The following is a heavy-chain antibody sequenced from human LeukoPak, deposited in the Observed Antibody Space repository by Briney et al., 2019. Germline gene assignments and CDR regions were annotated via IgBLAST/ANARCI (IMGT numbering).Heavy chain of an antibody. CDR3: AKSGYSSGWPYYYGMDV. CDR1: GFTFSSYG. J-gene: IGHJ6*04. V-gene: IGHV3-30*18. D-gene: IGHD6-19*01. CDR2: ISYDGSNK. Sequence: PGGSLRLSCAASGFTFSSYGMHWVRQAPGKGLEWVAVISYDGSNKYYADSVKGRFTISRDNSKNTLYLQMNSLRAEDTAMYYCAKSGYSSGWPYYYGMDVWGKGTTVTVSS.